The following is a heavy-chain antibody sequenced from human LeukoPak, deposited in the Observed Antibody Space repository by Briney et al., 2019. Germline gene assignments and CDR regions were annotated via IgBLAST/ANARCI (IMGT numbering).Heavy chain of an antibody. CDR1: GFTFSSYS. V-gene: IGHV3-15*01. J-gene: IGHJ4*02. CDR3: TARNFDY. Sequence: GGSLRLSCAASGFTFSSYSMNWVRQGPGKGLEWVGRIKSKTDGGTTGYAAPVKGRFTISRDDSKNTLYLQMNSLKTEDTAAYYCTARNFDYWGQGTLVTVSS. CDR2: IKSKTDGGTT.